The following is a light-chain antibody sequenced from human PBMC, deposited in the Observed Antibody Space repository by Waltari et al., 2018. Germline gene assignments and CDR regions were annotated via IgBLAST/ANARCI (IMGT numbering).Light chain of an antibody. CDR2: AAS. J-gene: IGKJ1*01. CDR1: LSVSRY. CDR3: QKYGSLPAT. V-gene: IGKV3-20*01. Sequence: EIVLTQPPGTLSLFPGETATLPCTASLSVSRYLAWYQQKPGQAPRLLIYAASSRATGIPDRFSGSGSGTDFSLTISRLEPEDFAVYYCQKYGSLPATFGQGTKVEIK.